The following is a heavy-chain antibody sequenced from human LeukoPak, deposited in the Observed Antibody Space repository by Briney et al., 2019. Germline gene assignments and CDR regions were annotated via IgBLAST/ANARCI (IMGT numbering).Heavy chain of an antibody. D-gene: IGHD3-10*01. Sequence: PGGSLRLSCAASGFTFSTYAMSWVRQAPGNGLEWVSAISGSGGGTYYADSVKGRFTISRDNAKNSLYLQMNSLRAEDTAVYYCARSDLWFGELLDYWGQGTLVTVSS. CDR1: GFTFSTYA. CDR3: ARSDLWFGELLDY. CDR2: ISGSGGGT. V-gene: IGHV3-23*01. J-gene: IGHJ4*02.